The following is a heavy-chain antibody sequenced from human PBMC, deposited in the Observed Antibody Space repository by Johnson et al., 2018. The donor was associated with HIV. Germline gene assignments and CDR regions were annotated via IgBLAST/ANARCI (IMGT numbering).Heavy chain of an antibody. V-gene: IGHV3-30*02. CDR2: IWYDGSNK. J-gene: IGHJ3*02. CDR3: AKEDCSAVLCSDDAFHI. Sequence: QVQLVESGGGLVKPGGSLRLSCAASGFTFSSYGMHWVRQAPGKGLEWVAFIWYDGSNKYYADSLKGRFTISRDSSKTTLYLQMKSLRPEDTAVYFCAKEDCSAVLCSDDAFHIWGQGTMVTLSS. D-gene: IGHD2-15*01. CDR1: GFTFSSYG.